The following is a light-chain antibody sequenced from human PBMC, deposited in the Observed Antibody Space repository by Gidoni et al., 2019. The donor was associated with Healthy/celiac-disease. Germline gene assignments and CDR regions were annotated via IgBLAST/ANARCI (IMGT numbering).Light chain of an antibody. CDR1: QSISIS. V-gene: IGKV1-39*01. Sequence: IQMSRYTSYLSASVGDRVTITCRASQSISISLNWYEQKPGKAPNLLIYAASSLQRGVPSRFSGSGSGTDFTLTIRSLQPEDFATYYCQQSYSTPPAFGQGTKVEIK. J-gene: IGKJ1*01. CDR3: QQSYSTPPA. CDR2: AAS.